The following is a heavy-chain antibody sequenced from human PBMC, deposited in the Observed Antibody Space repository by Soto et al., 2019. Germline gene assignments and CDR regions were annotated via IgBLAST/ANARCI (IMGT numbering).Heavy chain of an antibody. CDR1: GYTFTSYG. CDR3: ARALLSRVPGKTEYGMDV. J-gene: IGHJ6*02. CDR2: ISAYNGNT. V-gene: IGHV1-18*04. D-gene: IGHD1-1*01. Sequence: ASVKVSCKASGYTFTSYGISWVRQAPGQGLEWMGWISAYNGNTNYAQKLQGRVTMTTDTSTSTAYMELRSLRSDDTAVYYCARALLSRVPGKTEYGMDVWGQGTTVTVSS.